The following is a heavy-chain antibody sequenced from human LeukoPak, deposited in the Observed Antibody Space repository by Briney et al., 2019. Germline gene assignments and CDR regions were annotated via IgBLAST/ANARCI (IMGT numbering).Heavy chain of an antibody. V-gene: IGHV3-23*01. CDR1: GFTFSSYA. CDR2: ISGSGGNT. D-gene: IGHD2-21*02. Sequence: TGGSLRLSCAASGFTFSSYAMNWVRQAPGKGLEWVSSISGSGGNTDYADSVKGRFTISRDNSKNTLHLQMNSLRVEDTAVYYCARDCGGDCYAFDYWGQGTLVTVSS. J-gene: IGHJ4*02. CDR3: ARDCGGDCYAFDY.